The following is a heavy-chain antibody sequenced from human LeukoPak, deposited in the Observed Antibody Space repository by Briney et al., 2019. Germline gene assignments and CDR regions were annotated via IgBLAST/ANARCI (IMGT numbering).Heavy chain of an antibody. Sequence: GGSLRLSCAVSGFTLSDYYVSWIRQAPGKGLEWVSYISSSGSTIYHADSVKGRFTISRDNAKNSLYLQMNSLRAEDTAVYYCARPGSGASYPRHFDYWGQGTLVTVSS. J-gene: IGHJ4*02. CDR3: ARPGSGASYPRHFDY. CDR1: GFTLSDYY. V-gene: IGHV3-11*01. CDR2: ISSSGSTI. D-gene: IGHD2-15*01.